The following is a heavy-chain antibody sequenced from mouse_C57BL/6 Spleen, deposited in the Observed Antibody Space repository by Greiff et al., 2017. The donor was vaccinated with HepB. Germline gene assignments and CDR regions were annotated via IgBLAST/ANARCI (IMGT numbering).Heavy chain of an antibody. CDR3: AKRDYGSNYYAMDY. Sequence: VMLVESGPGLVAPSQRLSITCTVSGFSLTSYGVDWVRQPPGKGLEWLGVIWGGGSTNYNSALMSRLSISKDNSKSQVFLKMNSLQTDDTAMYYCAKRDYGSNYYAMDYWGQGTSVTVSS. V-gene: IGHV2-9*01. J-gene: IGHJ4*01. CDR1: GFSLTSYG. D-gene: IGHD1-1*01. CDR2: IWGGGST.